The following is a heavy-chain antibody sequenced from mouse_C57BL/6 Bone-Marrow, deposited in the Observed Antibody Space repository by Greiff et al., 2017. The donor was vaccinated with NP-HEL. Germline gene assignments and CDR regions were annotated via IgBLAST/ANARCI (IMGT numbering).Heavy chain of an antibody. CDR3: ARAYPSGAMDY. Sequence: QVQLQHPGAELVMPGASVKLSCKASGYTFTSYWMHWVKQRPGQGLEWIGEIDPSDSYTNYNQKFKGKSTLTVDKSSSTAYMQLSSLTSEDSAVYYCARAYPSGAMDYWGQGTSVTVSS. CDR1: GYTFTSYW. V-gene: IGHV1-69*01. CDR2: IDPSDSYT. J-gene: IGHJ4*01. D-gene: IGHD2-10*01.